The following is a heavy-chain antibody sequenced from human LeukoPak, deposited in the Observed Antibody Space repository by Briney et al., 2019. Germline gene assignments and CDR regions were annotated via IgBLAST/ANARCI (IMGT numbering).Heavy chain of an antibody. CDR1: GFTFSSYA. V-gene: IGHV3-30*04. CDR2: ISYDGSNK. CDR3: AGDSSGYYVY. D-gene: IGHD3-22*01. Sequence: SGGSLRLSCAASGFTFSSYATHWVRQAPGKGLEWVAVISYDGSNKYYADSVKGRFTISRDNSKNTLYLQMNSLRAEDTAVYYCAGDSSGYYVYWGQGTMVTVSS. J-gene: IGHJ3*01.